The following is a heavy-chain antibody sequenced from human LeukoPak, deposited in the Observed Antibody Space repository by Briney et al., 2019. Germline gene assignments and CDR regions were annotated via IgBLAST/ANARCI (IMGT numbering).Heavy chain of an antibody. Sequence: GGSLRLSCAASGFTFSSYSMNWVRQAPGKGLEWVLSISSSSSYIYYADSVKGRFTISRGNAKNSLYLQMNSLRAEDTAVYYCARVGDYYGSGRRFDYWGQGTLVTVSS. V-gene: IGHV3-21*01. CDR2: ISSSSSYI. J-gene: IGHJ4*02. D-gene: IGHD3-10*01. CDR1: GFTFSSYS. CDR3: ARVGDYYGSGRRFDY.